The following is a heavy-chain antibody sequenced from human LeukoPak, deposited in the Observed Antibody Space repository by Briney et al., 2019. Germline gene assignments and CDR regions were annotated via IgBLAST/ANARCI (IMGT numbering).Heavy chain of an antibody. CDR2: TSTSGGSA. J-gene: IGHJ4*02. V-gene: IGHV3-23*01. CDR3: ARYSGSYYYPPAWDL. D-gene: IGHD1-26*01. Sequence: QPGGSLRLSCAASGFTFSNNAMSWVRQAPGKGLEWVSATSTSGGSAYYADSVKGRFTISRDNSKNTLYLQMDSLRAGDTAVYYCARYSGSYYYPPAWDLWGQGTLVTVSS. CDR1: GFTFSNNA.